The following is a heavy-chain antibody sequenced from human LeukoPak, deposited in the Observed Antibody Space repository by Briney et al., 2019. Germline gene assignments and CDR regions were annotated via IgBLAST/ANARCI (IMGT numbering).Heavy chain of an antibody. D-gene: IGHD3-10*01. CDR3: ARGRSNTGSGSYHYFDY. CDR1: GGTFSSYA. CDR2: IIPIFGTA. V-gene: IGHV1-69*13. Sequence: ASVKVSCKASGGTFSSYAISWVRQAPGQGLEWMGGIIPIFGTANYAQKFQGRVTITADESTSTAYMELSSLRSEDTAVYYCARGRSNTGSGSYHYFDYWGQGTLVTVSS. J-gene: IGHJ4*02.